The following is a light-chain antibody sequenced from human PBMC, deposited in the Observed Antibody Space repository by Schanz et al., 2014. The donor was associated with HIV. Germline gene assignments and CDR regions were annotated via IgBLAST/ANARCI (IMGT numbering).Light chain of an antibody. CDR3: CSYAGSYTWV. CDR2: DVT. CDR1: SSDVGGYDL. J-gene: IGLJ3*02. Sequence: QSALTQPRSVSGSPGQSVTISCSGTSSDVGGYDLVSWYQHHPGKAPKLLILDVTKRASGVPARFSGSKSGSTASLTISGLQAEDEAVYYCCSYAGSYTWVFGGGTKLTVL. V-gene: IGLV2-11*01.